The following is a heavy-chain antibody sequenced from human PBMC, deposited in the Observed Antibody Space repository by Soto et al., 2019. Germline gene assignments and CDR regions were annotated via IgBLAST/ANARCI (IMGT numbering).Heavy chain of an antibody. J-gene: IGHJ5*02. D-gene: IGHD1-26*01. Sequence: QVQLVQSGGEVKKPGASVKVSCKASGYTFTSYGISWVRQAPGQGLEWMGRISAYNGNTNYAQKLQGRVTMTTDTSTSTGDMELRSLRSDDTAVYYCARVVGALGHWFDPWGQGTLVTVSS. CDR2: ISAYNGNT. CDR1: GYTFTSYG. CDR3: ARVVGALGHWFDP. V-gene: IGHV1-18*01.